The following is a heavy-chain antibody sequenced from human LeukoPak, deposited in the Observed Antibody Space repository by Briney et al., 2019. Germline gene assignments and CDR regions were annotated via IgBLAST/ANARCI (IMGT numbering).Heavy chain of an antibody. CDR1: GYSFTSYD. D-gene: IGHD6-25*01. J-gene: IGHJ4*02. CDR2: MTPNNGNR. CDR3: AREGGQAAELDN. Sequence: ASVKVSCKASGYSFTSYDIHWVRQAPGQGLEWMGWMTPNNGNRGHAQKFQGRATLTRDTSTGTAYMELSSLTSADTAIYFCAREGGQAAELDNWGQGTQVTVSS. V-gene: IGHV1-8*01.